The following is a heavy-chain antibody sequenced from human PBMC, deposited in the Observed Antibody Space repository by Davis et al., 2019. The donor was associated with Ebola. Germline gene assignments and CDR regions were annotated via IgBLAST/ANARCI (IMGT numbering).Heavy chain of an antibody. CDR2: MNPNSGNT. D-gene: IGHD2-2*01. V-gene: IGHV1-8*01. CDR1: GYTSTSYD. J-gene: IGHJ6*02. CDR3: ARGRGLVPAAMDYYYGMDV. Sequence: AASVKVSCKASGYTSTSYDINWVRQATGQGLEWMGWMNPNSGNTGYAQKFQGRVTMTRNTSISTAYMELSSLRSEDTAVYYCARGRGLVPAAMDYYYGMDVWGQGTTVTVSS.